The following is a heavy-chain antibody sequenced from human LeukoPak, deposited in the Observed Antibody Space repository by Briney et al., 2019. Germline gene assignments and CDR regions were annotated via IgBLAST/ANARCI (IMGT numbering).Heavy chain of an antibody. CDR1: GDSVNDYY. CDR2: IYYSGST. CDR3: ARGGARGSSAFDV. Sequence: SETLSLTCTVSGDSVNDYYLNWIRQPPGKGLEWIGYIYYSGSTDYNPSLKSRVTMSVDTSKNQFSLKLNSVTAADTAVYYCARGGARGSSAFDVWGQGTMVIVSA. D-gene: IGHD3-10*01. V-gene: IGHV4-59*02. J-gene: IGHJ3*01.